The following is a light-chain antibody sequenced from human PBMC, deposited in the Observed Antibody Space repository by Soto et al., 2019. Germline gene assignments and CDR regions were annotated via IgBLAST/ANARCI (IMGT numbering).Light chain of an antibody. CDR2: DAS. J-gene: IGKJ1*01. CDR3: QQYNSYST. V-gene: IGKV1-5*01. Sequence: DIQMTQSPSTLSASVGDRVTITCLASQSISSWLAWYQQKPGKAPKLLIYDASSLESGVPSRFSGSGSGTEFTLTIRSLHPDDFATYYCQQYNSYSTFGQGTKVEIK. CDR1: QSISSW.